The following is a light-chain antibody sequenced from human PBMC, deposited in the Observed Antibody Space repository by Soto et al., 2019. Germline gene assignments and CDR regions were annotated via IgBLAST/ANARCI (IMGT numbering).Light chain of an antibody. CDR1: QDISNY. CDR2: DAS. Sequence: DIQMTQSQSSLSASVGDRVTITCQASQDISNYLNWYQQKPGKAPKLLIYDASSLKSGVPSRFSGSGSGTDFTLTISSLQPEDFATYYCQQSYSTTWTFGQGTKVDIK. J-gene: IGKJ1*01. CDR3: QQSYSTTWT. V-gene: IGKV1-39*01.